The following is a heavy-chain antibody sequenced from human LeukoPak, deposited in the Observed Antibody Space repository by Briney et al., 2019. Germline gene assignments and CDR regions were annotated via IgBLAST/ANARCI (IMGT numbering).Heavy chain of an antibody. CDR3: ARDGYRLSGYFYYMDV. J-gene: IGHJ6*03. CDR1: GYTFASFG. Sequence: RASVKVSCEASGYTFASFGITWVRQAPGQGLEWMGWINTHNGDTNYAQKLQGRVTMTTDTSTSTAYMELRSLRSDDTAVYYCARDGYRLSGYFYYMDVWGKGTTVTVSS. D-gene: IGHD2-2*03. V-gene: IGHV1-18*01. CDR2: INTHNGDT.